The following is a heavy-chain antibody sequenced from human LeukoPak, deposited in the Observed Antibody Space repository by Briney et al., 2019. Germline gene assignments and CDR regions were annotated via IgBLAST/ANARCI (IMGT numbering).Heavy chain of an antibody. D-gene: IGHD3-10*01. V-gene: IGHV4-61*02. CDR1: GGSIDSSSYY. Sequence: SETLSLTCTVSGGSIDSSSYYWSWIRQPAGKGLEWIGRIYTSGSTNYNPSLKSRVTMSVDTSKNQFSLKLSSVTAADTAVYYCARDLGYYYGSGSYCDYWGQGTLVTVSS. CDR2: IYTSGST. J-gene: IGHJ4*02. CDR3: ARDLGYYYGSGSYCDY.